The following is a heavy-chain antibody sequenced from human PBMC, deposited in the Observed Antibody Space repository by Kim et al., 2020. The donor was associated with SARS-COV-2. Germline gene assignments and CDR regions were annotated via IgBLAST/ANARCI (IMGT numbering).Heavy chain of an antibody. CDR3: SRKLGGSSSSGY. CDR1: GFTVSNSY. Sequence: GGSLRLSCAGSGFTVSNSYMSWVRQAPGKGLEWVSVIYGGGSTYYAESVMGRFIISRDNSENMVYLQMNSRLAADEAMYFCSRKLGGSSSSGYWGQGTL. V-gene: IGHV3-53*01. J-gene: IGHJ4*02. D-gene: IGHD6-6*01. CDR2: IYGGGST.